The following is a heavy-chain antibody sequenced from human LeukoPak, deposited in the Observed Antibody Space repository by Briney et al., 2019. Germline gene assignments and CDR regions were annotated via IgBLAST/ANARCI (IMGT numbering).Heavy chain of an antibody. CDR3: ARPPPGGPAEYFQH. J-gene: IGHJ1*01. D-gene: IGHD6-25*01. CDR2: IYYSGST. Sequence: PSETLSLTFTVSGGSISSSSYYWGWIRQPPGKGLEWIGSIYYSGSTYYNPSLKSRVTISVDTSKNQFSLKLSSVTAAHTAVYYCARPPPGGPAEYFQHWGQGTLVTVSS. CDR1: GGSISSSSYY. V-gene: IGHV4-39*01.